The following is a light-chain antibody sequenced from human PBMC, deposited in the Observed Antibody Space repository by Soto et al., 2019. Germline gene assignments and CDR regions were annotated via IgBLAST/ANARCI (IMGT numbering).Light chain of an antibody. J-gene: IGLJ1*01. Sequence: QSALTQPPSASGSPGQSVTISCTGTSSDVGSYNYVSWYQQHPGKAPKLMIYEVSKRPSGVPDRFSGSKSGNTASLTVSGLQAEDEADYYCSSYAGSNNFPYVFGTGTQLTVL. CDR1: SSDVGSYNY. V-gene: IGLV2-8*01. CDR2: EVS. CDR3: SSYAGSNNFPYV.